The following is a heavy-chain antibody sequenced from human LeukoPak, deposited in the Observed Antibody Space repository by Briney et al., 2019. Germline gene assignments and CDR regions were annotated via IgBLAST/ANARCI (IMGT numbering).Heavy chain of an antibody. D-gene: IGHD6-19*01. CDR1: GCTFTGYY. Sequence: GASVKVSCKPSGCTFTGYYLHWVRQAPGQALEWMGWISPNTGATVYAQNFQGRVTMSRDTSISTAYLDLSSLRSDDTAVYYCARDRVGSGWPRPFYFEFWGQGTLVTVSS. CDR3: ARDRVGSGWPRPFYFEF. J-gene: IGHJ4*02. CDR2: ISPNTGAT. V-gene: IGHV1-2*02.